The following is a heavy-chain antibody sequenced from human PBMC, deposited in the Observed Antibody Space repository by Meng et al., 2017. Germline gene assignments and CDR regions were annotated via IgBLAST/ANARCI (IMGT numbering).Heavy chain of an antibody. V-gene: IGHV1-69*01. CDR2: IIPIFGTA. D-gene: IGHD6-19*01. CDR1: GAIFLSYA. J-gene: IGHJ5*02. CDR3: ARDESYIAVAGPNGFDP. Sequence: QGSVGASGGWSTKHGSAVKVPCYASGAIFLSYAISLVRQAPGQGLEWMGGIIPIFGTANYAQKSQGRVTITADESTSTAYMELCSLRSEDTAVYYCARDESYIAVAGPNGFDPWGKGTLVTVSS.